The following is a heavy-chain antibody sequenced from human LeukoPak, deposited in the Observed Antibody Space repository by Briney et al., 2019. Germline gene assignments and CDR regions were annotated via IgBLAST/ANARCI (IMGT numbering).Heavy chain of an antibody. CDR1: GGSVSSSSDS. V-gene: IGHV4-39*07. CDR3: ARGDWFDP. D-gene: IGHD3-16*01. CDR2: ISYSGST. J-gene: IGHJ5*02. Sequence: SETLSLTCTVSGGSVSSSSDSWGWIRQPPGKGLEWIGTISYSGSTYYSPSLKSRVTLLLDTSGNQFSLKLSSVTAADTAVYYCARGDWFDPWGQGTLVTVSS.